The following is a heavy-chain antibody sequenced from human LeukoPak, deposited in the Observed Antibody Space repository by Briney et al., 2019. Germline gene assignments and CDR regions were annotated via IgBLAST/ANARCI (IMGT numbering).Heavy chain of an antibody. D-gene: IGHD6-19*01. Sequence: ETLSLTCAVSGGSFNGYSYTWIRRPPEKGLEWIGEIIHSGGTSYNPSLKSRLTISVDTSRKQFSLKLTSVTAADTALYFCARGPLAFRRVAGIFSWGRGTQVTVSS. J-gene: IGHJ5*02. CDR3: ARGPLAFRRVAGIFS. CDR2: IIHSGGT. CDR1: GGSFNGYS. V-gene: IGHV4-34*01.